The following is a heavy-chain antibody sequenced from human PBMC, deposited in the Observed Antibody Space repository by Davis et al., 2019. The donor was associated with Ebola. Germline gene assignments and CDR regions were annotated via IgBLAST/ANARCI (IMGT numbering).Heavy chain of an antibody. J-gene: IGHJ4*02. CDR1: GFTVSSNY. CDR2: ISGSGGST. CDR3: ATLFTAAGTDY. D-gene: IGHD6-13*01. V-gene: IGHV3-23*01. Sequence: GESLKISCAASGFTVSSNYMSWVRQAPGKGLEWVSAISGSGGSTYYADSVKGRFTISRDNSKNTLYLQMNSLRAEDTAVYFCATLFTAAGTDYWGQGTLVTVSS.